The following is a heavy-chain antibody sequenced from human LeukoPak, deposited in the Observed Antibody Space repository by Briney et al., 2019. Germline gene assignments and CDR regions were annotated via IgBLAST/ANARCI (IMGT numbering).Heavy chain of an antibody. J-gene: IGHJ6*02. CDR2: FHTAGDT. V-gene: IGHV3-13*01. D-gene: IGHD2-2*01. Sequence: GRSLRLSCAASGFTFSNYDMHWVRQVTGKGLEWVSAFHTAGDTHYSGSVKGRFATSRENAKNSFYLQMNNLRAGDTALYYCARGSCSSSSCYKRLNGLDVWGQGTPVTVSS. CDR1: GFTFSNYD. CDR3: ARGSCSSSSCYKRLNGLDV.